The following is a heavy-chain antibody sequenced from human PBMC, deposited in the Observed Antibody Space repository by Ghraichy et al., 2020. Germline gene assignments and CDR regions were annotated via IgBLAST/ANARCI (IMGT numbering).Heavy chain of an antibody. J-gene: IGHJ2*01. V-gene: IGHV3-48*02. D-gene: IGHD6-19*01. CDR1: GFTFSTYS. CDR3: ARGSGWPRYWYFDL. Sequence: GGSLRLSCAASGFTFSTYSMNWVRQAPGKGLEWVSYISSSSSTIYYADSVKGRFTISRDNAKNSLYLQMNSLRDEDTAVYYCARGSGWPRYWYFDLWGRGTLVTVSS. CDR2: ISSSSSTI.